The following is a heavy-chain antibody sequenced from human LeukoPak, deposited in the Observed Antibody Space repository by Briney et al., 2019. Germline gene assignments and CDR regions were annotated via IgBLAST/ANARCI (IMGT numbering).Heavy chain of an antibody. CDR3: ARDASGATPLEY. Sequence: PGGSLRLSCAASGFTVSNDYMSWVRQAPGKGLEWVAVISYDGSNKYYADSVKGRFTISRDNSKNTLYLQMNSLRAEDTAVYYCARDASGATPLEYWGQGTLVTVSS. CDR1: GFTVSNDY. V-gene: IGHV3-30-3*01. CDR2: ISYDGSNK. J-gene: IGHJ4*02. D-gene: IGHD1-26*01.